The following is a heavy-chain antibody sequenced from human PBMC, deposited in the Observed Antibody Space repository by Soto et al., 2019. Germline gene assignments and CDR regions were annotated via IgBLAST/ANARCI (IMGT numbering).Heavy chain of an antibody. V-gene: IGHV5-51*01. CDR3: ARLGDDSSGYYQRNDAFDI. CDR1: GYSFTSYW. J-gene: IGHJ3*02. D-gene: IGHD3-22*01. CDR2: IYPGDSDT. Sequence: EVQLVQSGAEVKKPGESLKISCKGSGYSFTSYWIGWVRQMPGKGLEWMGIIYPGDSDTRYSPSFQGQVTISADKSISTAYLQWSSLKASDTAMYYCARLGDDSSGYYQRNDAFDIWGQGTMVTVSS.